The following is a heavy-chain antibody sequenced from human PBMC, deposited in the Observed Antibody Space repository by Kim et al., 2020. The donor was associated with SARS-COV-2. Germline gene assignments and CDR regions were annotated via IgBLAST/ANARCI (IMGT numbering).Heavy chain of an antibody. V-gene: IGHV3-7*03. Sequence: VDAVRGRFTIARDNARNSLYLQMNSLRAEDTAVYSCARDGYDDYWRYFDLWGRGTLVTVSS. J-gene: IGHJ2*01. D-gene: IGHD4-17*01. CDR3: ARDGYDDYWRYFDL.